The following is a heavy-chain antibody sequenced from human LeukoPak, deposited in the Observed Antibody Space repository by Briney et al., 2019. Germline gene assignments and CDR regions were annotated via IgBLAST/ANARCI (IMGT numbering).Heavy chain of an antibody. J-gene: IGHJ4*02. D-gene: IGHD3-22*01. CDR2: INPNSGGT. V-gene: IGHV1-2*02. Sequence: ASVKVSCKASGCTFTGYYMHWVRQAPGQGLEWMGWINPNSGGTNYAQKFQGRVTMTKDTSIGTAYMELSRLRSDDTAVYYCARGAHYHDSSEGFDYWGQGTLVTVSS. CDR3: ARGAHYHDSSEGFDY. CDR1: GCTFTGYY.